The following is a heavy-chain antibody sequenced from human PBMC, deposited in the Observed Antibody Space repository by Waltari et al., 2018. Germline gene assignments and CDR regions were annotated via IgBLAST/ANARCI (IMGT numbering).Heavy chain of an antibody. CDR1: RGSIRSHY. Sequence: QVHLQASGPGQVKPSETLSLTCDVSRGSIRSHYWSWIRRPPGKGLAWIGYIYYNGATNYNPSLMSRVTISVDTAKNQFSLKLSSVTAADTAVYYCARDRVVPADEPDYYGLDVWGQGTTVTVSS. J-gene: IGHJ6*02. CDR3: ARDRVVPADEPDYYGLDV. V-gene: IGHV4-59*11. CDR2: IYYNGAT. D-gene: IGHD2-2*01.